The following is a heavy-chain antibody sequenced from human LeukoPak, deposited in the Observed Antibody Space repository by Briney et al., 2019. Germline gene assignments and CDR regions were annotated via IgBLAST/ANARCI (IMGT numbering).Heavy chain of an antibody. CDR3: ARAGSGYSFDI. D-gene: IGHD3-22*01. CDR2: LYYNGGT. Sequence: SETLSLTCTVSGGSFSTYYWSWIRQPPGKGLDWIGYLYYNGGTNYNPSLKSRVTMSVDTSKNHFPLRLNSVTAADTAVYYCARAGSGYSFDIWGQGTMVTVSS. J-gene: IGHJ3*02. CDR1: GGSFSTYY. V-gene: IGHV4-59*01.